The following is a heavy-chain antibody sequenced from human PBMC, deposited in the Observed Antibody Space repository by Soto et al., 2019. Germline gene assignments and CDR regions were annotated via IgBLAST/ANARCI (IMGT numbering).Heavy chain of an antibody. Sequence: GESLKISCKGSGYSFTSYWISWVRQMPGKGLEWMGRIDPSDSYTNYSPSFQGHVTISADKSISTAYLQWSSLKASDTAMYYCASTDYSNYVPDVWGQGTTVTVSS. D-gene: IGHD4-4*01. CDR3: ASTDYSNYVPDV. CDR2: IDPSDSYT. CDR1: GYSFTSYW. J-gene: IGHJ6*02. V-gene: IGHV5-10-1*01.